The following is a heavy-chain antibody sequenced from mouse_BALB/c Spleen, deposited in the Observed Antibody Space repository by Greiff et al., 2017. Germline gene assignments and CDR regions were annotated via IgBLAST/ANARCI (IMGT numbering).Heavy chain of an antibody. CDR1: GFTFSSYA. CDR3: ARGDYGSSTFDY. Sequence: EVKLEESGGGLVKPGGSLKLSCAASGFTFSSYAMSWVRQTPEKRLEWVASISSGGSTYYPDSVKGRFTISRDNARNILYLQMSSLRSEDTAMYYCARGDYGSSTFDYWGQGTTLTVSS. D-gene: IGHD1-1*01. V-gene: IGHV5-6-5*01. J-gene: IGHJ2*01. CDR2: ISSGGST.